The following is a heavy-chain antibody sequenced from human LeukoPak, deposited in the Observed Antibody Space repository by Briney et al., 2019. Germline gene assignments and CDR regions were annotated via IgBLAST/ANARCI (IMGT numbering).Heavy chain of an antibody. CDR1: GFTFSSYW. D-gene: IGHD4-23*01. J-gene: IGHJ6*02. V-gene: IGHV3-30*19. CDR3: ARDLRGGPPWGYYYYYGMDV. Sequence: PGGSLRLSCAASGFTFSSYWMSWVRQAPGKGLEWVAVISYDGSNKYYADSVKGRFTISRDNSKNTLYLQMNSLRAEDTAVYYCARDLRGGPPWGYYYYYGMDVWGQGTTVTVSS. CDR2: ISYDGSNK.